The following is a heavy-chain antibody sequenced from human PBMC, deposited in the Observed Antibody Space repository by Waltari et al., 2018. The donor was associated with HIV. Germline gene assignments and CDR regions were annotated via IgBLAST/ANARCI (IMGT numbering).Heavy chain of an antibody. Sequence: QVQLVESGGGVVQPGRSLRLSCAASGFTFSSYAMHWVRQAPGKGLEWVAVISYDGSNKYYADSVKGRFTISRDNSKNTLYLQMNSLRAEDTAVYYCARDHVSSWLHKEGGWFDPWGQGTLVTVSS. D-gene: IGHD6-13*01. CDR2: ISYDGSNK. CDR1: GFTFSSYA. V-gene: IGHV3-30*04. J-gene: IGHJ5*02. CDR3: ARDHVSSWLHKEGGWFDP.